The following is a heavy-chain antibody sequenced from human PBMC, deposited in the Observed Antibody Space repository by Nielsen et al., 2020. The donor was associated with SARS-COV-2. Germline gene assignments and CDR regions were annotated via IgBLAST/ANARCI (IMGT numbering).Heavy chain of an antibody. CDR2: INHRGST. CDR1: GGSFSGYY. CDR3: ARLLTDSGSYFRFDP. D-gene: IGHD1-26*01. V-gene: IGHV4-34*01. Sequence: SETLSLTCAVYGGSFSGYYWTWIRQPPGKGLEWIGDINHRGSTGYNTSLNSRVTISVDTSKNQFSLRVTSVTAADTAVYYCARLLTDSGSYFRFDPWGQGTLVTVSS. J-gene: IGHJ5*02.